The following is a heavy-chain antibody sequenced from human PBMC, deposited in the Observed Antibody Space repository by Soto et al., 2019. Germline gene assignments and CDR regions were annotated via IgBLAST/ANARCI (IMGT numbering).Heavy chain of an antibody. CDR2: INPSGGST. CDR1: GYTFTSYY. CDR3: ARGYYDSSGYYNTPFDY. Sequence: ASVKVSCKASGYTFTSYYMHWVRQAPGQGLEWMGIINPSGGSTSYAQKFQGRVTMTRDTSTSTVYMELSSLRSEDTAVYYCARGYYDSSGYYNTPFDYWGQGTLVTVSS. V-gene: IGHV1-46*03. J-gene: IGHJ4*02. D-gene: IGHD3-22*01.